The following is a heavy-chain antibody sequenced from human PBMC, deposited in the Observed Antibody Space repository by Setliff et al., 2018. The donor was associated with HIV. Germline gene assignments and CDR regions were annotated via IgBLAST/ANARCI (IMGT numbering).Heavy chain of an antibody. J-gene: IGHJ4*02. D-gene: IGHD1-1*01. CDR3: ARQLSNSFDY. V-gene: IGHV1-2*02. Sequence: ASVKVSCKASGYTFTDNFIHWVRQAPGQGLEWMGWISPNNGDKNIPQSFQGRVTMTRDTSINTAYMELSGLRSDDTAMYYCARQLSNSFDYWGQGTLVTVSS. CDR1: GYTFTDNF. CDR2: ISPNNGDK.